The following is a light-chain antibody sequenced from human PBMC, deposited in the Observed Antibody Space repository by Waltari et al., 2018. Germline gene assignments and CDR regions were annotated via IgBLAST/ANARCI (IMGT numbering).Light chain of an antibody. CDR2: AIS. CDR1: SSDVGGYSY. V-gene: IGLV2-14*03. J-gene: IGLJ1*01. Sequence: QSALTQPASVSGSPGQSITISCTGTSSDVGGYSYVSWYQQHPGKAPKLMIYAISNRPSGVSNRFSGSKSGNPASLTISGLQAEDEADYYCSSYTSSSTSPYVFGTGTKVTVL. CDR3: SSYTSSSTSPYV.